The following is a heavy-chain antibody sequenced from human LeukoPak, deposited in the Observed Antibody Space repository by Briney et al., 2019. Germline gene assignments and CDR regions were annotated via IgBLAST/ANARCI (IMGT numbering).Heavy chain of an antibody. J-gene: IGHJ4*02. CDR2: INPNSGGT. D-gene: IGHD1-26*01. Sequence: WASVKVSCKASGYTFTGYYMHWVRQAPGQGLEWMGWINPNSGGTNYAQKFQGRVTMTRDTSISTAYMELSRLRSDDTAVYYCARFRRSYGEVGFDYWGQGTLVTVSS. CDR1: GYTFTGYY. V-gene: IGHV1-2*02. CDR3: ARFRRSYGEVGFDY.